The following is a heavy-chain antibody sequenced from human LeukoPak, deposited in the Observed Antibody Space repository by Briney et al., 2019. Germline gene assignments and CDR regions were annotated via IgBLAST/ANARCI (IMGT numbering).Heavy chain of an antibody. D-gene: IGHD4-17*01. CDR2: ISYDGSNK. Sequence: PGRSLRLSCAASGFTFSSYGMHWVRQAPGKGLEGVAVISYDGSNKYYADSVKGRFTISRDNSKNTLYLQMNSLRAEDTAVYYCAKDRALTVTTFYYYYGMDVWGKGTTVTVSS. CDR3: AKDRALTVTTFYYYYGMDV. CDR1: GFTFSSYG. V-gene: IGHV3-30*18. J-gene: IGHJ6*04.